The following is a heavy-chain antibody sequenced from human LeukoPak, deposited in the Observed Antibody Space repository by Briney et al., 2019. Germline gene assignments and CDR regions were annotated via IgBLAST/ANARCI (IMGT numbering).Heavy chain of an antibody. V-gene: IGHV3-23*01. CDR2: ISGSGGST. J-gene: IGHJ6*03. D-gene: IGHD3-10*01. CDR3: AKAGFTMVRGVKEILYYYYYMDV. Sequence: PGGSLRLSCAASGFTFSSYAMSWVRQAPEKGLEWVSAISGSGGSTYYADTVKGRFTISRDNSKNTLYLQMNSLRAEDTAVYYCAKAGFTMVRGVKEILYYYYYMDVWGKGTTVTVSS. CDR1: GFTFSSYA.